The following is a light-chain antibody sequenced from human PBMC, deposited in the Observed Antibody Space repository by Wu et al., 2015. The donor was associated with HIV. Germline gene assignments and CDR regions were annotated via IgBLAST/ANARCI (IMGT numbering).Light chain of an antibody. Sequence: IVMTQSPVTLSVSPGERATLSCRASQSVASNLAWYQQKPGQAPRLLIYGVSTRGTNIPARFSGSGSGTEFTLTISSLQSEDFAVYYCQQYNDWPLTFGGGTKLEI. J-gene: IGKJ4*01. CDR3: QQYNDWPLT. CDR1: QSVASN. CDR2: GVS. V-gene: IGKV3-15*01.